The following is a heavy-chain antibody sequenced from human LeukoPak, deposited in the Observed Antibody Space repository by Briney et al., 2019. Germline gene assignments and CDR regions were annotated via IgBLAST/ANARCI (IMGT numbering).Heavy chain of an antibody. V-gene: IGHV3-74*01. D-gene: IGHD3-22*01. J-gene: IGHJ4*02. CDR3: ARVDDSSGYYFLDY. Sequence: GGSLRLSCAASGFTFSRYWMHWVRQAPGKGLVWVSRINSDGSSTSCADSVKGRFTISRDNAKNTLYLQMNSLRAEDTAVYYCARVDDSSGYYFLDYWGQGTLVTVSS. CDR2: INSDGSST. CDR1: GFTFSRYW.